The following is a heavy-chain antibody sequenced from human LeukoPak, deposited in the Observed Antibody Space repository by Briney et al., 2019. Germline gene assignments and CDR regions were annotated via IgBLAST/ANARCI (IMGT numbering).Heavy chain of an antibody. D-gene: IGHD3-3*01. V-gene: IGHV4-39*01. J-gene: IGHJ4*02. Sequence: SETLSLTCTVSGGSISSSSCSWGWIRQPPGKGLEWIGSIYYSGTTYYNPSLKSRVTISVDTSKIQFSLKLSSVAATDTAVYFCARLRFDFWSGYTHPYFDYWGQGTLVTVSS. CDR2: IYYSGTT. CDR1: GGSISSSSCS. CDR3: ARLRFDFWSGYTHPYFDY.